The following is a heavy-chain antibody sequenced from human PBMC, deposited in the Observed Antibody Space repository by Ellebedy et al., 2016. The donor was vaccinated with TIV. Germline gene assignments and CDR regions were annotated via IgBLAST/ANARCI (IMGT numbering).Heavy chain of an antibody. D-gene: IGHD3-16*01. V-gene: IGHV4-59*01. CDR1: GDSITDYY. Sequence: SETLSLTXTVSGDSITDYYWSWIRQAPGKGLEWIGFIYHSGNTNSNPSLKSRVTMSMDTSKNHFSLKLTSVTAADSAVYYCARDLGLIDAFDVWGQGTMVTVSS. CDR3: ARDLGLIDAFDV. J-gene: IGHJ3*01. CDR2: IYHSGNT.